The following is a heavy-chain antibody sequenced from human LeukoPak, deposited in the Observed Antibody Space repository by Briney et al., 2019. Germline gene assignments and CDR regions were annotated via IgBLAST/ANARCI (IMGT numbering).Heavy chain of an antibody. CDR3: ARDLGITMVRGVPDYYMDV. J-gene: IGHJ6*03. V-gene: IGHV1-46*01. D-gene: IGHD3-10*01. Sequence: ASVKVSCKASGYTFTSYYMHWARQAPGQGLEWMGIINPSGGSTSYAQKFQGRVTMTRDTSTSTVYMELSSLRSEDTAVYYCARDLGITMVRGVPDYYMDVWGKGTTVTVSS. CDR1: GYTFTSYY. CDR2: INPSGGST.